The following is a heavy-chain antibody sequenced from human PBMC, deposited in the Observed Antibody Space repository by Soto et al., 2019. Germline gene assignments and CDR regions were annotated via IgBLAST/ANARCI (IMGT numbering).Heavy chain of an antibody. CDR1: GYTFIAYY. V-gene: IGHV1-2*02. D-gene: IGHD3-22*01. CDR2: INPNSGGT. CDR3: ACLTPASSGHTI. J-gene: IGHJ3*02. Sequence: GASVKVSCKASGYTFIAYYMHWVRQTPGQGLEWVGWINPNSGGTNYAQKFQGRVTMTRDPSITTAYMELSSLTSDDPALYYCACLTPASSGHTIWGQGTMVTVSS.